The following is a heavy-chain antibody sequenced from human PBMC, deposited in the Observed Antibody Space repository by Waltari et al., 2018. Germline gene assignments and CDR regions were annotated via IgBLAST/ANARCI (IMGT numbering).Heavy chain of an antibody. CDR1: GFTFSSYA. V-gene: IGHV3-30-3*01. CDR2: ISYDGSNK. D-gene: IGHD1-26*01. Sequence: QVQLVESGGGVVQPGRSLRLSCAASGFTFSSYAMHWVRQAPGKGLEWVAVISYDGSNKYYADDVKGRFTISRDNSKNTLDLQMNSRRAEDTAVYCGARGYGSYRTEYFQHWGQGTLVTVSS. J-gene: IGHJ1*01. CDR3: ARGYGSYRTEYFQH.